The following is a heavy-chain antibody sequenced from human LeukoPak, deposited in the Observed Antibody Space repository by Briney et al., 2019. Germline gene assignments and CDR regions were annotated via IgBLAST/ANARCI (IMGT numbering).Heavy chain of an antibody. V-gene: IGHV3-23*01. J-gene: IGHJ4*02. CDR2: ISGSGGST. CDR3: AKDRAKVVVMYYFDY. D-gene: IGHD3-22*01. Sequence: GGSLRLSCAASGFTFSSYAMRWVRQPPGKGLEWVSAISGSGGSTYYADSVKGRFTISRDNSKNTLYLQMNSLRAEDTAVYSCAKDRAKVVVMYYFDYWGQGTLVTVSS. CDR1: GFTFSSYA.